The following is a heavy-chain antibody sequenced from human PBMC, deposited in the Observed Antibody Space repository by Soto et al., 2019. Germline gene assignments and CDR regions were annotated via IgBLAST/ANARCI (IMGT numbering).Heavy chain of an antibody. CDR2: IIPIFGTA. CDR3: ASTYYYDSSGLDYYYGMDV. V-gene: IGHV1-69*13. Sequence: SVKVSCKASGGTFSSYAISWVRQAPGQGLEWMGGIIPIFGTANYAQKFQGRVTITADESTSTAYMELSSLRSEDTAVYYCASTYYYDSSGLDYYYGMDVWGQGTTVTVSS. J-gene: IGHJ6*02. CDR1: GGTFSSYA. D-gene: IGHD3-22*01.